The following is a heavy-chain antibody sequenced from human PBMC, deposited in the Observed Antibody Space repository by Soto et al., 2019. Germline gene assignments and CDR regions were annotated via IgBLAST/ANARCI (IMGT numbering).Heavy chain of an antibody. J-gene: IGHJ4*02. CDR3: ARQGNVYSYDY. CDR1: GGSISSYY. Sequence: PSETLSLTCTVSGGSISSYYWSWIRQPPGKGLDWIGYIYYSGSTNYNPSLKSRVSISVDTSKNQFSLKLSSVTAADTAVYFCARQGNVYSYDYWGQGMLVTVSS. V-gene: IGHV4-59*01. CDR2: IYYSGST. D-gene: IGHD3-10*01.